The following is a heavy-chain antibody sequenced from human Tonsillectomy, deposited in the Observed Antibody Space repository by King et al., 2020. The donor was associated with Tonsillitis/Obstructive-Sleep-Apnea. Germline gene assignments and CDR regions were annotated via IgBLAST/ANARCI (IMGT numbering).Heavy chain of an antibody. D-gene: IGHD2-2*01. V-gene: IGHV4-4*02. Sequence: VQLQESGPGLVKPSGTLSLTCAVSGGSISSSNWWSWVRQPPGKGLEWIGKIYHSGSTDYNPSLTSRVTISVDKSKNHLSLRLSSVTAADTAVYYCARGYCSSPSCHGDDAFDIWGQGTMVTVSS. CDR2: IYHSGST. CDR3: ARGYCSSPSCHGDDAFDI. J-gene: IGHJ3*02. CDR1: GGSISSSNW.